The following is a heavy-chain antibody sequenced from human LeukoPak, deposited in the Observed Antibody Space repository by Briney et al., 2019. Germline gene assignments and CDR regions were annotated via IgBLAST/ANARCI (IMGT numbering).Heavy chain of an antibody. Sequence: KPSGTLSFTGTFPGGPIIGYSWGWIRRPPGKGLNWIGHIYTSGSTKYNPSLKSRVTISLDKSENQFSLKLSSVTAADTAVYYCAGDGYRTSWYYYWGQGTLVTVSS. D-gene: IGHD6-13*01. CDR1: GGPIIGYS. V-gene: IGHV4-4*07. CDR2: IYTSGST. J-gene: IGHJ4*02. CDR3: AGDGYRTSWYYY.